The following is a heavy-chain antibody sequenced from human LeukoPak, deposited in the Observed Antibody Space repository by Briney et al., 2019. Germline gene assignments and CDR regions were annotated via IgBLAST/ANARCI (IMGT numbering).Heavy chain of an antibody. CDR2: IHSTGST. CDR1: GGSINNYY. CDR3: AREGGDGYKLRDF. Sequence: SETLSLTCTVSGGSINNYYWSWLRQPPGKRQEWIGYIHSTGSTNYNPSLKSRVTISVDTSKNQFSLKLTSVTAADTAVYYCAREGGDGYKLRDFWGQGSLVTVSS. J-gene: IGHJ4*02. D-gene: IGHD5-24*01. V-gene: IGHV4-59*01.